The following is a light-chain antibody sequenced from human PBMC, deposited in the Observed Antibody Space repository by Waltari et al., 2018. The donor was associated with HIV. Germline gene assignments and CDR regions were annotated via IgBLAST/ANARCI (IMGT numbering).Light chain of an antibody. CDR1: QPIDNY. V-gene: IGKV1-39*01. J-gene: IGKJ5*01. CDR3: QQTYSPPRT. Sequence: DIRMTQSPPSLSPSIGDKITFTCRASQPIDNYLNWYQHKPGQVPKLLIYLASTLYSGVPPRFIGSGSGTSFALTLSGVQPEDVATYFCQQTYSPPRTFGQGTRLE. CDR2: LAS.